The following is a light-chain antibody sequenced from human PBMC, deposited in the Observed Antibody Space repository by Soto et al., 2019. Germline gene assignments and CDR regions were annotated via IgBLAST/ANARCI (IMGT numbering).Light chain of an antibody. CDR1: SSDVGAYNY. J-gene: IGLJ1*01. Sequence: QSALTQPRSVSGSPGQSVTISCTGTSSDVGAYNYVSWYQQHPGKAPKLMIYDVSKRPSGVPDRFSGSKSGNTASLTISGLQAEDEADYYCCSYAGSYIYVFGTGTKVTVL. CDR3: CSYAGSYIYV. CDR2: DVS. V-gene: IGLV2-11*01.